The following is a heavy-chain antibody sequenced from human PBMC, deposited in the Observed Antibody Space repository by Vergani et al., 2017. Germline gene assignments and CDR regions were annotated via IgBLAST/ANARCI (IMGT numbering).Heavy chain of an antibody. CDR2: IKQDGSEK. CDR1: GFTFSSYW. J-gene: IGHJ4*02. CDR3: AKAPIRQYSSSWTDY. D-gene: IGHD6-13*01. V-gene: IGHV3-7*03. Sequence: EVQLVESGGGLVQPGGSLRLSCAASGFTFSSYWMSWVRQAPGKGLEWVANIKQDGSEKYYVDSVKGRFTISRDNAKNSLYLQMNSLRAEDTAVYYCAKAPIRQYSSSWTDYWGQGTLVTVSS.